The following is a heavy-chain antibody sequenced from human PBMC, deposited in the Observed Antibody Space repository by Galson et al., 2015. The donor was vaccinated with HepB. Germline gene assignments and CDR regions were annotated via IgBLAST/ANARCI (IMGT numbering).Heavy chain of an antibody. D-gene: IGHD5-24*01. CDR1: GGTFSSYA. V-gene: IGHV1-69*13. J-gene: IGHJ6*02. Sequence: SVKVSCKASGGTFSSYAISWVRQAPEQGLEWMGGIIPIFGIANYAQKFQGRVTITADESTSTAYMELSSLRSEDTAVYYCARDPDGYTPLGYYGMDVWGQGTTVTVSS. CDR3: ARDPDGYTPLGYYGMDV. CDR2: IIPIFGIA.